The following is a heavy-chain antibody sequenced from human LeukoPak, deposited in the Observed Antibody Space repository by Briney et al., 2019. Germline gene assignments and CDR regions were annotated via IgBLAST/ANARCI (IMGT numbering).Heavy chain of an antibody. D-gene: IGHD6-19*01. J-gene: IGHJ3*02. Sequence: ASVKVSCKASGYTFTGYYMHWVRQAPGQGLEWMGWINPNSGGTNYAQKFQGRVTMTRDTSISTAYMELSRLRSNDTAVYYCARDRYSSGWFDAFDIWGQGTMVTVSS. CDR1: GYTFTGYY. CDR2: INPNSGGT. V-gene: IGHV1-2*02. CDR3: ARDRYSSGWFDAFDI.